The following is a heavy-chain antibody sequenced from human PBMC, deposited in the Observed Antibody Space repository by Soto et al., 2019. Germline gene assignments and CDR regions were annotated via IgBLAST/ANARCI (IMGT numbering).Heavy chain of an antibody. CDR2: IHYSGST. V-gene: IGHV4-39*07. CDR1: GGSISSSSYY. D-gene: IGHD3-10*01. CDR3: ARRYGSAFDI. Sequence: SETLSLTCTVSGGSISSSSYYWGWIRQPPGKGLEWIGSIHYSGSTNYNPSLKSRVTISVDTSKNQFSLKLSSVTAADTAVYYCARRYGSAFDIWGQGTMVTVSS. J-gene: IGHJ3*02.